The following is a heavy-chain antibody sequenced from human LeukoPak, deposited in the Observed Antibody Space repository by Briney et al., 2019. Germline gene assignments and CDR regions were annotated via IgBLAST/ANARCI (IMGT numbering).Heavy chain of an antibody. CDR2: IIPIFGTA. CDR3: ARIPPDSSSWKTYYYYYGMDV. V-gene: IGHV1-69*06. CDR1: GGTFSSYA. D-gene: IGHD6-13*01. J-gene: IGHJ6*02. Sequence: ASVKVSCKASGGTFSSYAISWVRQTPGQGLEWMGGIIPIFGTANYAQKFQGRVTITADKSTSTAYMELSSLRSEDTAVYYCARIPPDSSSWKTYYYYYGMDVWGQGTTVTVSS.